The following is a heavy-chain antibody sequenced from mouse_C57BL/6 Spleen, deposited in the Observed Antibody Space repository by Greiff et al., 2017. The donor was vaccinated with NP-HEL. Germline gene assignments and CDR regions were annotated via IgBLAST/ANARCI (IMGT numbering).Heavy chain of an antibody. CDR3: AESNYVSWFAY. Sequence: QVQLQQPGAELVKPGASVKLSCKASGYTFTSYWMHWVKQRPGQGLEWIGMIHPNSGSTNYNEKFKSKATLTVDKSSSTAYMQLSSLTSEDSAVYYCAESNYVSWFAYWGQGTLVTVSA. J-gene: IGHJ3*01. CDR2: IHPNSGST. CDR1: GYTFTSYW. V-gene: IGHV1-64*01. D-gene: IGHD2-5*01.